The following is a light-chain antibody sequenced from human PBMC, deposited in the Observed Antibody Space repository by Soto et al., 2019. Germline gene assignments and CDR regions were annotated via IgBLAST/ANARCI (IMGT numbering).Light chain of an antibody. CDR2: DAS. Sequence: AIQLTQSPSSLSASVGDRVSITCRASQGIGSALAWYQRKPGAAPALLIYDASTLESGVPSRFSGSRSGADFTLTISSLQPEDFATYYCQNFRSSAISFGGGTKVDIK. CDR1: QGIGSA. J-gene: IGKJ4*01. V-gene: IGKV1-13*02. CDR3: QNFRSSAIS.